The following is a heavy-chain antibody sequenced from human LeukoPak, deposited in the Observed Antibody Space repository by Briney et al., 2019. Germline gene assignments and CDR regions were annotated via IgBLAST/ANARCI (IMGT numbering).Heavy chain of an antibody. V-gene: IGHV4-39*07. CDR2: TYYSGNT. CDR1: GGSISSTGSY. CDR3: ARVMAARREDLNWFDT. D-gene: IGHD6-6*01. J-gene: IGHJ5*02. Sequence: SETLSLTCTVCGGSISSTGSYWGWIRQPPGKGLEWIGSTYYSGNTYNPSLKSRVTISVDTSKNQVSLNLTSVNAADTAMYYCARVMAARREDLNWFDTWGQGTVVTVSS.